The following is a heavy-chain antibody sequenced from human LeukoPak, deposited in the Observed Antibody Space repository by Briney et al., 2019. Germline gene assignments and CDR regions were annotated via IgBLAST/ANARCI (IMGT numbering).Heavy chain of an antibody. J-gene: IGHJ4*02. Sequence: PGGSLRLSCSASGFTFSTYWMVWVRQAPGKGLLGVSHIDSDGSRTGYADPVKGRITMSRDNAKNTLYLQMNSLRAEDTAVYFCARAAYSSSPDYWGQGTLVTVSS. D-gene: IGHD6-6*01. CDR2: IDSDGSRT. CDR1: GFTFSTYW. CDR3: ARAAYSSSPDY. V-gene: IGHV3-74*01.